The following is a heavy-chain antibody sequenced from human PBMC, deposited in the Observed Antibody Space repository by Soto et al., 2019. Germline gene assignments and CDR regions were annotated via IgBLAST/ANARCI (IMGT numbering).Heavy chain of an antibody. CDR1: GFTFSSYS. CDR3: ARLTEYYFDS. J-gene: IGHJ4*02. CDR2: ISSSSSTI. Sequence: GGSLRLSCAASGFTFSSYSMNWVRQAPGKGLEWVSYISSSSSTIYYADSVRGRFTISRDNSKNTLYLQMNSLRAEDTAVYYCARLTEYYFDSWGQGTLVTVSS. V-gene: IGHV3-48*01.